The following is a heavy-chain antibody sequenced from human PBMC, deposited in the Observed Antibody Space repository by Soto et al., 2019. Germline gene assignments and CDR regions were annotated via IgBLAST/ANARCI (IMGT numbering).Heavy chain of an antibody. D-gene: IGHD3-22*01. J-gene: IGHJ4*02. Sequence: EVQLLESGGDLIQPGGSMRRSGEASGFTFSSYAMSWVRQAPGKGLGWVSAISSGGGSTFYADSVKGRFTISRDNSRTTLYLPLNSLRAEDTAIYYCAKYQPMTQPRPYFDYWGQGTLVTGSS. CDR3: AKYQPMTQPRPYFDY. V-gene: IGHV3-23*01. CDR2: ISSGGGST. CDR1: GFTFSSYA.